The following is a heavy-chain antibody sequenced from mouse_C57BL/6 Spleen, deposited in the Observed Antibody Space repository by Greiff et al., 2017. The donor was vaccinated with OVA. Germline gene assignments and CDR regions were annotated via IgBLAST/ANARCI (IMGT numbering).Heavy chain of an antibody. J-gene: IGHJ1*03. CDR3: ARYYGSSYWYFDV. CDR1: GYSITSGYY. D-gene: IGHD1-1*01. CDR2: ISYDGSN. V-gene: IGHV3-6*01. Sequence: ESGPGLVKPSQSLSLTCSVTGYSITSGYYWNWIRQFPGNKLEWMGYISYDGSNNYNPSLKNRISITRDTSKNQFCLKLNSVTTEDTATYYCARYYGSSYWYFDVWGTGTTVTVSS.